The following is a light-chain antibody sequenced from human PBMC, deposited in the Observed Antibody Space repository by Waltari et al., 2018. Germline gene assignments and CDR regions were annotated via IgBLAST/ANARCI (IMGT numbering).Light chain of an antibody. CDR2: KAS. Sequence: DIQMTQSPSSLSASVGDRVTITCQASQGISNNLAWYQPKPGTVPKLLIYKASTLQSGVPSRFRGKGSGTDYTANISSVQPQDYATYYGRNGYDTQYSFGQGNKVEIK. V-gene: IGKV1-NL1*01. CDR3: RNGYDTQYS. J-gene: IGKJ2*03. CDR1: QGISNN.